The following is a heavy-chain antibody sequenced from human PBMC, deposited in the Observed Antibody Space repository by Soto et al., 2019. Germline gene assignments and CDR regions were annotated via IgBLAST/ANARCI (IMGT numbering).Heavy chain of an antibody. V-gene: IGHV3-21*01. CDR1: GFTCSSHT. Sequence: EVQLVESGGGLVKPGGSLRLSCAASGFTCSSHTMNWVRQAPGKGLELVSSISSSSTYISYSDSVKSRFTISRDNAKTRLYLQMNSLTAEDTAVYYCARVCGYCSGGACSSRDYWGQGTLVTVSS. J-gene: IGHJ4*02. CDR2: ISSSSTYI. D-gene: IGHD2-15*01. CDR3: ARVCGYCSGGACSSRDY.